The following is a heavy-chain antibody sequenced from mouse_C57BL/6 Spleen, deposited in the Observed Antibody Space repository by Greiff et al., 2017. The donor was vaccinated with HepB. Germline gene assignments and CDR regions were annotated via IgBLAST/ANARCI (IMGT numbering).Heavy chain of an antibody. J-gene: IGHJ3*01. CDR2: IDPSDSYT. V-gene: IGHV1-69*01. Sequence: QVHVKQPGAELVMPGASVKLSCKASGYTFTSYWMHWVKQRPGQGLEWIGEIDPSDSYTNYNQKFKGKSTLTVDKSSSTAYMQLSSLTSEDSAVYYCAPAYGYDEFAYWGQGTLVTVSA. D-gene: IGHD2-2*01. CDR3: APAYGYDEFAY. CDR1: GYTFTSYW.